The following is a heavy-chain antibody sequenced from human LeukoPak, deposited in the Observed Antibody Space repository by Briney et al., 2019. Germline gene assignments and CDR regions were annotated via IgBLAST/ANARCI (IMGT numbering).Heavy chain of an antibody. D-gene: IGHD6-13*01. Sequence: PGGSLRLSCAASGFTFSSYSMNWVRQAPGKGLEWVSSISSSSSYIYYADSVKGRFTISRDNAKNSLYLQMNSLRAEDTAVYYCAREGPGIAAAGLIYYYYYGMDVWGQGTTVTVSS. CDR3: AREGPGIAAAGLIYYYYYGMDV. CDR1: GFTFSSYS. V-gene: IGHV3-21*01. J-gene: IGHJ6*02. CDR2: ISSSSSYI.